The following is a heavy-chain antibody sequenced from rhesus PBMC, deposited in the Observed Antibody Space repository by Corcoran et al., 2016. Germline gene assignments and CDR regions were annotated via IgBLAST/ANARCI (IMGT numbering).Heavy chain of an antibody. Sequence: EVQLVQSGAEVKRPGESLKISCKTSGYSFTSYWLSWVRQMPGKGLEWMVAIDPSYSDTRYNPSFHGQVTNTAEKSISTAYLQWSRLKASDTATYYCATTLTVTTSWYFDLWGPGTPITISS. CDR1: GYSFTSYW. J-gene: IGHJ2*01. D-gene: IGHD4-23*01. CDR2: IDPSYSDT. V-gene: IGHV5-20*01. CDR3: ATTLTVTTSWYFDL.